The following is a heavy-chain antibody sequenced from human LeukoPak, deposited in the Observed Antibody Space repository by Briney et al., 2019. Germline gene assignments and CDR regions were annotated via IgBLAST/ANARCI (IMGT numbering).Heavy chain of an antibody. V-gene: IGHV1-2*02. J-gene: IGHJ4*02. CDR2: INPHSGGT. CDR1: GYTFTDYY. Sequence: ASVKVSCKASGYTFTDYYMHWVRQAPGQGLEWMGWINPHSGGTDHAQKFQGRVTMTRDTSISTAYMELSRLRSDDTAVYYCAEGPERQYYFDYWGQGTLVTVSS. D-gene: IGHD1-1*01. CDR3: AEGPERQYYFDY.